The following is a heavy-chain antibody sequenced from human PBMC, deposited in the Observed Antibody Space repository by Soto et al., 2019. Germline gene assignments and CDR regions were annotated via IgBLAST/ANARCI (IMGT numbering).Heavy chain of an antibody. Sequence: QVQLVESGGGVVQPGRSLRLSCAASGFTFSSYGMHWVRQAPGKGLEWVAVISYDGSNKYYADSVKGRFTISRDNSKNTLYLQMNSLRAEDTAVYYCANPLESGPYYYYGMEVWGQGTTVTVSS. J-gene: IGHJ6*02. V-gene: IGHV3-30*18. CDR2: ISYDGSNK. CDR1: GFTFSSYG. CDR3: ANPLESGPYYYYGMEV.